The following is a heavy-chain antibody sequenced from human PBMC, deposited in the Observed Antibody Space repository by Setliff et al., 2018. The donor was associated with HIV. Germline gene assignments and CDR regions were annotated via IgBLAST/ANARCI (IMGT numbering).Heavy chain of an antibody. CDR3: ASRIAVGPLGYFDY. D-gene: IGHD6-19*01. V-gene: IGHV4-39*07. Sequence: PSETLSLTCTVSGGSISSFSYYWGWIRQPPGKGPEWIGSIFHTGNTYYNPSLKSRVTISVETSKNQVSLKLTSVTAADTAVYYCASRIAVGPLGYFDYWGQGTPVTRLL. J-gene: IGHJ4*02. CDR2: IFHTGNT. CDR1: GGSISSFSYY.